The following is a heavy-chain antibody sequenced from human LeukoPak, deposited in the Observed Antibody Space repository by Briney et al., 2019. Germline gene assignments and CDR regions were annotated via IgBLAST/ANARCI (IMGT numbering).Heavy chain of an antibody. CDR3: ARDSTVTTRLDAFDI. V-gene: IGHV3-53*01. D-gene: IGHD4-17*01. CDR2: IYSGGPT. CDR1: GFTVSLYY. J-gene: IGHJ3*02. Sequence: GGSLRLSCAASGFTVSLYYMTWARQAPGKGLEWVSVIYSGGPTYYADSVKGRFTISRDNSKNPLSLQLNSLRAEDTAVYYCARDSTVTTRLDAFDIWGQGTMVTVSS.